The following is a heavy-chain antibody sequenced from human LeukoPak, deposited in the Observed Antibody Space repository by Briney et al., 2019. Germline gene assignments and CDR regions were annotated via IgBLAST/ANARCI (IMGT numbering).Heavy chain of an antibody. CDR3: AREYYYDSSGYSEPEYNWFDP. CDR1: GFTFSSYW. V-gene: IGHV3-7*01. Sequence: PGGSLRLSCAASGFTFSSYWMSWVRQAPGKGLEWVANIKQDGSEKYYVDSVKGRFTISRDNAKNSLYLQMNSLRAEDTAVYYCAREYYYDSSGYSEPEYNWFDPWGQGTLVTVSS. CDR2: IKQDGSEK. D-gene: IGHD3-22*01. J-gene: IGHJ5*02.